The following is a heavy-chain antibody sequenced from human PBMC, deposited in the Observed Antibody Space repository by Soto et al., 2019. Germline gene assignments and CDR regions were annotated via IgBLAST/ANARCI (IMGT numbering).Heavy chain of an antibody. Sequence: QLLQSGGGLVQPGGSLTLSCAASGFTFGTTDMSWVRQAPGEGLEWVSTIDDSGGITYYGDSVKGRFTISRDNSRYTVYLQISSLRGDDTALYYCVKNSGWFNTWGQGALVTVSS. V-gene: IGHV3-23*01. CDR3: VKNSGWFNT. CDR1: GFTFGTTD. D-gene: IGHD3-10*01. J-gene: IGHJ5*02. CDR2: IDDSGGIT.